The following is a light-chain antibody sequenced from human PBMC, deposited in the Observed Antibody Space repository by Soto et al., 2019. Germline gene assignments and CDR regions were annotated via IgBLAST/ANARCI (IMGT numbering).Light chain of an antibody. CDR2: AAS. J-gene: IGKJ4*01. V-gene: IGKV1-9*01. Sequence: DIQLTQSPSFLSASVGDRVTITCRASQDISSHLAWYQQKPRKAPKLLIYAASTLQSGVPPGFGGSGSGTEFTLTIISLLPEDFATYYCQQVKTYPLTFGGGTKVEIK. CDR3: QQVKTYPLT. CDR1: QDISSH.